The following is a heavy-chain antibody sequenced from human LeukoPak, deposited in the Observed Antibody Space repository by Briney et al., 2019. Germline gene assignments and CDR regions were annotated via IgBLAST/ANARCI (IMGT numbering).Heavy chain of an antibody. CDR1: GFTFSSYS. CDR2: ISGSGGSS. V-gene: IGHV3-23*01. J-gene: IGHJ6*03. D-gene: IGHD2-2*01. Sequence: PGGSLRLSCTASGFTFSSYSMNWVRQAPGKGLEWVSAISGSGGSSNYADSVKGRFTISRDNSKNTLYLQMNSLRAEDTAVYYCARTYCSSTSCYLNSMDYYYMDVWGKGTTVTISS. CDR3: ARTYCSSTSCYLNSMDYYYMDV.